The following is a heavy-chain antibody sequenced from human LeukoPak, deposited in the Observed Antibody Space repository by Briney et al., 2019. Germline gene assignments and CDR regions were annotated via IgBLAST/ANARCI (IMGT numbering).Heavy chain of an antibody. D-gene: IGHD2-15*01. J-gene: IGHJ3*02. V-gene: IGHV4-38-2*02. CDR1: GYSISSGCY. CDR3: ARDKGGVVVVAATRDDGFDI. Sequence: SETLSLTCNVSGYSISSGCYWGWIRQPPGKGLEWIASIDHSGSTYHNPSLKSRVTLSVDMPNNQFSLKLNSVTAADTAVYYCARDKGGVVVVAATRDDGFDIWGQGTMVSVSS. CDR2: IDHSGST.